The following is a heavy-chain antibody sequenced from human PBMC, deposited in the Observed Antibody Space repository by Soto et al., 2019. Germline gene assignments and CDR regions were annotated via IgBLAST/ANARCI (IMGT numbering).Heavy chain of an antibody. J-gene: IGHJ4*02. CDR3: ARSFQSVRGVDY. V-gene: IGHV3-33*01. CDR2: IWYDGSNK. Sequence: QVQLVESGGGVVQPGRSLRLSCAASGFTFSSYGMHWVRQAPGKGLEWVAVIWYDGSNKYYADSVKGRFTISRDNSKNTLYLQMNSLRAEDTAVYYCARSFQSVRGVDYWGQGTLVTVSS. D-gene: IGHD3-10*01. CDR1: GFTFSSYG.